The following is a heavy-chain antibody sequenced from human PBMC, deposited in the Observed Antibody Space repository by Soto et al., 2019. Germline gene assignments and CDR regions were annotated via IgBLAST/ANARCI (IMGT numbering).Heavy chain of an antibody. D-gene: IGHD2-8*01. CDR2: IYYSGST. CDR3: ARVDPTSYCTNGVCYNYYFDY. CDR1: GGSISSGGYY. V-gene: IGHV4-31*03. Sequence: SSGTLSLTCTFSGGSISSGGYYWSWIRQHPRKGLERIGYIYYSGSTYYNPSLKSRVTISVDTSKNQFSLKLSSVTAADTAVYYCARVDPTSYCTNGVCYNYYFDYWGQGTLVTVSS. J-gene: IGHJ4*02.